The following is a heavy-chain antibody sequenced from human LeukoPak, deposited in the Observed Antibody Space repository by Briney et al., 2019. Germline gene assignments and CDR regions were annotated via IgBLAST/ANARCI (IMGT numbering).Heavy chain of an antibody. Sequence: SETLSLTCTVSGGSISSSSYYWGWIRQPPGKGLEWIGSIYYSGSTYYNPSLKSRVTISVDTSKNQFSLQLNSVTPEDTAVYYCARSPFRQQVEPFDYWGQGALVTVSS. CDR2: IYYSGST. CDR3: ARSPFRQQVEPFDY. V-gene: IGHV4-39*01. D-gene: IGHD6-13*01. J-gene: IGHJ4*02. CDR1: GGSISSSSYY.